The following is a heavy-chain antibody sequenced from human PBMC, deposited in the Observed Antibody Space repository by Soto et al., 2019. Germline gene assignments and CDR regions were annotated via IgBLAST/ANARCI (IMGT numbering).Heavy chain of an antibody. J-gene: IGHJ4*02. CDR3: AKELVGYYYDSSGYELDY. V-gene: IGHV3-23*01. CDR2: ISGSGGST. D-gene: IGHD3-22*01. Sequence: GGSLRLSCAASGFTFTSYAMSWVRQAPGKGLEWVSAISGSGGSTYYADSVKGRFTISRDNSKNTLYLQMNSLRAEDTAVYYCAKELVGYYYDSSGYELDYWGQGTLVTVSS. CDR1: GFTFTSYA.